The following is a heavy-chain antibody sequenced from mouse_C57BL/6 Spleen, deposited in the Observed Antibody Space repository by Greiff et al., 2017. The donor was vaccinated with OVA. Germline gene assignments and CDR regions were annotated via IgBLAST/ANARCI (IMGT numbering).Heavy chain of an antibody. CDR3: AREPGSSLSYAMDY. Sequence: QVQLQQSGAELVKPGASVKLSCKASGYTFTSYWMHWVKQRPGQGLEWIGMIHPNSGSTNYDEKFKSKATLTVDKSSSTAYMQLSSLTSEDSAVYYCAREPGSSLSYAMDYWGQGTSVTVSS. CDR1: GYTFTSYW. V-gene: IGHV1-64*01. D-gene: IGHD1-1*01. CDR2: IHPNSGST. J-gene: IGHJ4*01.